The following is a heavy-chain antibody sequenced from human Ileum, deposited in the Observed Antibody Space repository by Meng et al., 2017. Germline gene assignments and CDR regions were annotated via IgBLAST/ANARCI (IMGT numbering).Heavy chain of an antibody. J-gene: IGHJ4*02. CDR2: ISHSGSA. Sequence: QVQLQESCPALVRPLCTLSLTCAFSSGSISSNTYWSWFRQPPWKGLEWIGQISHSGSAYYNPSLKSRVTMSVDKSKSQFSLMLTSVTAADTAIYYCARHGGYSQDFWGQGTLVTVSS. D-gene: IGHD4-23*01. CDR3: ARHGGYSQDF. CDR1: SGSISSNTY. V-gene: IGHV4-4*02.